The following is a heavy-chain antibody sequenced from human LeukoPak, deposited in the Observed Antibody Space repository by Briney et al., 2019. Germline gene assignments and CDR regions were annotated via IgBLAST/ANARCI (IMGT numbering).Heavy chain of an antibody. CDR2: ISSSNSYI. Sequence: GGSLLLSCAASGFPFSSYSMNWVRPAPGKGLEGVSSISSSNSYIYYADSVKARFTLSRDNAKNSLYPQMNSLRAEDTAVYYCARDLAGGIWGSYRYSFDYWGQGTLVTVSS. CDR1: GFPFSSYS. D-gene: IGHD3-16*02. CDR3: ARDLAGGIWGSYRYSFDY. J-gene: IGHJ4*02. V-gene: IGHV3-21*01.